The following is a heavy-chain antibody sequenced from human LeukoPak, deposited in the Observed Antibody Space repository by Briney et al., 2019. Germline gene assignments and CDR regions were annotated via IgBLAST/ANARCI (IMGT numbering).Heavy chain of an antibody. V-gene: IGHV4-61*01. D-gene: IGHD3-9*01. Sequence: SETLSLTCTVSGGSVSSGSYYWSWIRQPPGKGLEWIGYIYYSGSTNYNPSLKSRVTISVDTSKNQFSLKLSSVTAADTAVYYCASQPVLRYFDWFHSWGQGTLVTVSS. CDR1: GGSVSSGSYY. CDR2: IYYSGST. CDR3: ASQPVLRYFDWFHS. J-gene: IGHJ5*02.